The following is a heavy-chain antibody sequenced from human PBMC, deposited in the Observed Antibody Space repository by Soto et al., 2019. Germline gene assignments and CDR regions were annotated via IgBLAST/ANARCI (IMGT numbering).Heavy chain of an antibody. Sequence: ASVKVSCKASGYTFTSYDINWVRQAIGQGLEWMGWMNPNSGNTGYAQKFQGRVTMTRNTSISTAYMELSSLRSEDTAVYYCARTRTGRRGAFDIWGQGTMVTVSS. CDR3: ARTRTGRRGAFDI. V-gene: IGHV1-8*02. CDR1: GYTFTSYD. D-gene: IGHD1-1*01. CDR2: MNPNSGNT. J-gene: IGHJ3*02.